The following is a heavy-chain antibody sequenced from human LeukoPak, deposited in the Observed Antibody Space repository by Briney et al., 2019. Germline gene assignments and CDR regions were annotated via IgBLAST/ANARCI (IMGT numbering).Heavy chain of an antibody. CDR1: GFTFSSYG. V-gene: IGHV3-33*01. Sequence: GGSPRLSCAASGFTFSSYGMHWVRQAPGKGLEWVAIIWYDGSNKYYADSVKGRFTISRDNSKNTVYLQMNSLRVEDTAVYYCARDRAYYYYGMDVWGQGTTVTVSS. CDR3: ARDRAYYYYGMDV. CDR2: IWYDGSNK. J-gene: IGHJ6*02.